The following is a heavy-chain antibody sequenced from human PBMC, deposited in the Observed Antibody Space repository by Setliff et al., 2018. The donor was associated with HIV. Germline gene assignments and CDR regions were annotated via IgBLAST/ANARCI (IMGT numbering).Heavy chain of an antibody. CDR2: ITAYNVDA. CDR1: VHTFASYG. V-gene: IGHV1-18*01. D-gene: IGHD6-6*01. J-gene: IGHJ4*02. CDR3: ATARPGARFDV. Sequence: VSCKASVHTFASYGIGWLRQAPGQGLEWLGWITAYNVDAPNAQKSQGRVTMTIDIPTTTAYMEMRSLRFDDTAVYYCATARPGARFDVWGQGTLVTVSS.